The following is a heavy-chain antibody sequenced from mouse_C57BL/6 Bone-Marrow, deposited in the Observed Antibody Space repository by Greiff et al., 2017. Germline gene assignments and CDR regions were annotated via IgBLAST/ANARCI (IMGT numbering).Heavy chain of an antibody. CDR1: GFSLTSYA. J-gene: IGHJ1*03. CDR3: ARRESYDYGSSRSYWYFDV. V-gene: IGHV2-9-1*01. Sequence: VKLVESGPGLVAPSQSLSITCTVSGFSLTSYAISWVRQPPGKGLEWLGVIWTGGGTNYNSALKSRLSISKDKSKSQVFLKMNSLQTDDTARYYCARRESYDYGSSRSYWYFDVWGTGTTVTVSS. D-gene: IGHD1-1*01. CDR2: IWTGGGT.